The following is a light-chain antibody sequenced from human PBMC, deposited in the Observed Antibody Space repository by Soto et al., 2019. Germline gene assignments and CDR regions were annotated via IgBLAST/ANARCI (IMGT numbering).Light chain of an antibody. CDR1: QSITSY. CDR2: AAS. Sequence: DIQMTQSPSSLSASVGDRVTITCRASQSITSYLNWYQQKPGKAPNLLIYAASSLQSGVPSRFSGSVSGTDFTLTIRSLQHEDFATYYCHQSYIKITFGKRTLLEIK. J-gene: IGKJ5*01. V-gene: IGKV1-39*01. CDR3: HQSYIKIT.